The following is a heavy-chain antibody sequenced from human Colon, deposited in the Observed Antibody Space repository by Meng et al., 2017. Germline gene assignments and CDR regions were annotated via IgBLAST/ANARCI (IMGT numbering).Heavy chain of an antibody. V-gene: IGHV6-1*01. CDR1: GDSVARTGAT. Sequence: QGNLQHSGTGLVKPPQTTTLSWAISGDSVARTGATWNWTRQSPQRGLEWRGRTVYRAQWISAYEVSLERRITINPDTSNNQFNLQLNSVTPEDTAVYYCARLVGNSWLPDWGQGTLVTVSS. CDR2: TVYRAQWIS. CDR3: ARLVGNSWLPD. J-gene: IGHJ4*02. D-gene: IGHD6-13*01.